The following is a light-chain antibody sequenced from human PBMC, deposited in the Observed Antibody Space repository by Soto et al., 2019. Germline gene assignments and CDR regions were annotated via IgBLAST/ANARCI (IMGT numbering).Light chain of an antibody. CDR2: LSSAGSH. V-gene: IGLV4-69*01. CDR1: SGHSSYA. CDR3: QTWDTGARVV. J-gene: IGLJ2*01. Sequence: QAVVTQSPSASASLGASVKLTCTLSSGHSSYAIAWHQQQPETGPRYLTKLSSAGSHSKGDGIPDLFSGSSSAADRYLTISSLQSEDEADYYCQTWDTGARVVFGGGTQLTVL.